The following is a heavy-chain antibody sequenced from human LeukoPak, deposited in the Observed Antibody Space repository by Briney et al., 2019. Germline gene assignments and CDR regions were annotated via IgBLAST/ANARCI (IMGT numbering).Heavy chain of an antibody. CDR3: ARDAFWSGYLVVDY. CDR1: GFTFGSYW. Sequence: PGGSLRLSCEASGFTFGSYWMSWVRQAPGKGLEWVANIKQDGSEKYYVDSVKGRFTISRDNAKNSLYMQMNSLRAEDTAVYYCARDAFWSGYLVVDYWGQGTLVTVSS. CDR2: IKQDGSEK. J-gene: IGHJ4*02. V-gene: IGHV3-7*01. D-gene: IGHD3-3*01.